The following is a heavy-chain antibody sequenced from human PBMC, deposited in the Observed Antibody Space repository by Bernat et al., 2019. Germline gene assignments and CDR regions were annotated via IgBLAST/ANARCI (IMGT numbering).Heavy chain of an antibody. D-gene: IGHD3-3*02. Sequence: QLQLQESGPGLVKPSETLSLTCTVSGGSISSSSYYWGWIRQPPGKGLEWIGSIYYSGSTYYNPSLKSRVTISVDTSKNQFSLKLSSVTAADTAVYYCATLNPTRIFGGVTPFDYWGQGTLVTVSS. CDR2: IYYSGST. V-gene: IGHV4-39*01. J-gene: IGHJ4*02. CDR3: ATLNPTRIFGGVTPFDY. CDR1: GGSISSSSYY.